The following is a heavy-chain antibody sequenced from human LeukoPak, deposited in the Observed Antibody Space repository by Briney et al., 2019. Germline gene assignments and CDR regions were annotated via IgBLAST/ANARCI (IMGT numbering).Heavy chain of an antibody. J-gene: IGHJ4*02. D-gene: IGHD3-22*01. CDR1: GFTFDDYA. CDR3: AKDIRYYDSSGCDY. Sequence: PGRSLRLSCAASGFTFDDYAMHWVRQAPGKGLEWVSGISWNSGSIGYADSVKGRFTISRDNAKNSLYLQMNSLRAEDTALYYCAKDIRYYDSSGCDYWGQGTLVTVSS. CDR2: ISWNSGSI. V-gene: IGHV3-9*01.